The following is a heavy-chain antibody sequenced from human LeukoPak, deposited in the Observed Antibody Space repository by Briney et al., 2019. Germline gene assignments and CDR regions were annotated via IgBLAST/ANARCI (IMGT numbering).Heavy chain of an antibody. J-gene: IGHJ4*02. CDR2: IYYSGST. V-gene: IGHV4-31*03. D-gene: IGHD2-15*01. CDR1: GGSISSGGYY. Sequence: PSETLSLTCTVSGGSISSGGYYWGWTRQHPGRGLEWIGYIYYSGSTYYNPSLKSRVTISVDTSKNQFSLKLSSVTAADTAVYYCARVYCSGGSCYFDYWGQGTLVTVSS. CDR3: ARVYCSGGSCYFDY.